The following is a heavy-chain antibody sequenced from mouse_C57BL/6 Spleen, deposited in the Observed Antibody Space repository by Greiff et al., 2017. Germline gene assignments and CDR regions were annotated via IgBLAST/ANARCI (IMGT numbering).Heavy chain of an antibody. Sequence: VQLQQSGAELVRPGASVKLSCTASGFNINDYYMHWVKQRPEQGLEWIGRIDPADGDTEYAPKFQGKATMTADTSSNTAYLQLSSLTSSDTAVYYCTAGYYGSIFDYWGQGTTLTVSS. CDR3: TAGYYGSIFDY. CDR1: GFNINDYY. D-gene: IGHD1-1*01. CDR2: IDPADGDT. J-gene: IGHJ2*01. V-gene: IGHV14-1*01.